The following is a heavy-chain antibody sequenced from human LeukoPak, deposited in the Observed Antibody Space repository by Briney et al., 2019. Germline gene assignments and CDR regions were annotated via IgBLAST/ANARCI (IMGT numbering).Heavy chain of an antibody. CDR3: ARDGDDFWSGYLDAFDI. J-gene: IGHJ3*02. V-gene: IGHV1-69*13. Sequence: SVKVSCKASGGTFSSYAISWVRQAPGQGLEWMGGIIPIFGTANYTQKFQGRVTITADESTSTAYMELSSLRSEDTAVYYCARDGDDFWSGYLDAFDIWGQGTMVTVSS. CDR2: IIPIFGTA. CDR1: GGTFSSYA. D-gene: IGHD3-3*01.